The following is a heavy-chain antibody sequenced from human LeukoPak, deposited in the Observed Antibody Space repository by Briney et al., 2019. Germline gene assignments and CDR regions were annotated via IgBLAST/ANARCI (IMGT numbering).Heavy chain of an antibody. CDR1: GFTFSSYG. CDR3: AREDSRDGYNFPY. D-gene: IGHD5-24*01. CDR2: ISYDGSNK. V-gene: IGHV3-30*03. Sequence: PGGSLRLSCAASGFTFSSYGMHWVRQAPGKGLEWVAVISYDGSNKYYADSVKGRFTISRDNSKNTLYLQMNSLRAEDTAVYYCAREDSRDGYNFPYWGQGTLVTVSS. J-gene: IGHJ4*02.